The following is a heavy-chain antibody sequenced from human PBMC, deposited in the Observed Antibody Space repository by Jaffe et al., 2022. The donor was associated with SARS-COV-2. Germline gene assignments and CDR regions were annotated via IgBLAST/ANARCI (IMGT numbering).Heavy chain of an antibody. CDR2: ISWNSGSI. J-gene: IGHJ6*03. CDR3: AKSRAGYYMDV. Sequence: EVQLVESGGGLVQPGRSLRLSCAASGFTFDDYAMHWVRQAPGKGLEWVSGISWNSGSIGYADSVKGRFTISRDNAKNSLYLQMNSLRAEDTALYYCAKSRAGYYMDVWGKGTTVTVSS. D-gene: IGHD6-19*01. CDR1: GFTFDDYA. V-gene: IGHV3-9*01.